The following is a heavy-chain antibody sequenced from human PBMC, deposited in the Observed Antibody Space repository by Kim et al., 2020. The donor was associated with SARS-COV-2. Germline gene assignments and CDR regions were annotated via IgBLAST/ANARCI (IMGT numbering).Heavy chain of an antibody. CDR2: IIPIFGTA. CDR1: GGTFSSYA. J-gene: IGHJ6*02. D-gene: IGHD5-18*01. CDR3: ASLSSYSYYYYYYGMDV. Sequence: SVKVSCKASGGTFSSYAISWVRQAPGQGLEWMGGIIPIFGTANYAQKFQGRVTITADESTSTAYMELSSLRSEDTAVYYCASLSSYSYYYYYYGMDVWGQGTTVTVSS. V-gene: IGHV1-69*13.